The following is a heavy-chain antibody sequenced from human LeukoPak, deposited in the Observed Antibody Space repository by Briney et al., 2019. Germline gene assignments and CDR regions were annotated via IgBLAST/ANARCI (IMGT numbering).Heavy chain of an antibody. D-gene: IGHD2-2*02. CDR2: INHSGST. CDR3: ARYCSSTSCYTESDYYCGMDV. V-gene: IGHV4-34*01. Sequence: SETLSLTCAVYGGSFSGYYWSWIRQPPGKGLEWIGEINHSGSTNYNPSLKSRVTISVDTSKNQFSLKLSSVTAADTAVYYCARYCSSTSCYTESDYYCGMDVWGQGTTVTVSS. J-gene: IGHJ6*02. CDR1: GGSFSGYY.